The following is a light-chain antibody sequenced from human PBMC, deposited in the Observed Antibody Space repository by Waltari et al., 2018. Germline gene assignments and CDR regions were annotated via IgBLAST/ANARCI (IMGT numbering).Light chain of an antibody. CDR3: SSYTTSSAPGV. Sequence: PGQSITISCSGTDSDVGAYDFVSWYQQHPGKAPHLIIYEVSNRPSGISNRFSASKSGNTASLTISGLQAEDEADYYCSSYTTSSAPGVFGTGTRVTVL. CDR2: EVS. CDR1: DSDVGAYDF. V-gene: IGLV2-14*01. J-gene: IGLJ1*01.